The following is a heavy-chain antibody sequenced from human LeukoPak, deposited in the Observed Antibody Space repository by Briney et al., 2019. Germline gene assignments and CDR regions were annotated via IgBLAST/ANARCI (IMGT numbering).Heavy chain of an antibody. V-gene: IGHV3-20*01. CDR3: ASGIQTMVTSAFDI. J-gene: IGHJ3*02. Sequence: TGGSLRLSCAASGFTFDDYGMSWVRQAPGRGLEWVSGINWNGGSTGYADSVKGRFTISRDNAKNSLYLQMNSLRAEDTALYHCASGIQTMVTSAFDIWGQGTMVTVSS. CDR1: GFTFDDYG. CDR2: INWNGGST. D-gene: IGHD5-18*01.